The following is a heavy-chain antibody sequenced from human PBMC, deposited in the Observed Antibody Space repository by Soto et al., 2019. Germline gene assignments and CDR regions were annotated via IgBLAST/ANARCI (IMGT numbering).Heavy chain of an antibody. Sequence: PGGSLRLSCAASGFTFSSYAMSWVRQAPGKGLEWVSAISGSGGSTYYADSVKGRFTISRDNSKNTLYLQMNSLRAEDTAVYYCAKEDRVLLLWLVYGMDVWGQGTKVTVYS. D-gene: IGHD3-10*01. J-gene: IGHJ6*02. CDR2: ISGSGGST. CDR3: AKEDRVLLLWLVYGMDV. CDR1: GFTFSSYA. V-gene: IGHV3-23*01.